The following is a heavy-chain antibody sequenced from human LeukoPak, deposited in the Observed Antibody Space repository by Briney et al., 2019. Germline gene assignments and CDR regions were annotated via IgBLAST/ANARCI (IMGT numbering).Heavy chain of an antibody. CDR1: GYSFTSYW. CDR2: IYPGDSDT. J-gene: IGHJ3*02. Sequence: GESLKISCKGSGYSFTSYWIGWVRQMPGKGLEWMGIIYPGDSDTRYSPSFQGQVTISADKSISTAYLQRSSLKASDTAMYYCARVADGDYWVDAFDIWGQGTMVTVSS. V-gene: IGHV5-51*01. D-gene: IGHD4-17*01. CDR3: ARVADGDYWVDAFDI.